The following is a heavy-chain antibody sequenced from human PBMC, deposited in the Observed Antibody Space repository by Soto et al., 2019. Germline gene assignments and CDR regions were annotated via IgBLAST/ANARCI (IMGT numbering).Heavy chain of an antibody. Sequence: QVQLVQSGAEVKKPGASVKVSCKASGYTFTSYDINWVRQATGQGLEWMGWMNPNSGNTGYAQKFQGRVTMPRNTSISTAYMGLSSLRSEDTAVYYCARGITIFGVVPGWGQGTLVTVSS. D-gene: IGHD3-3*01. CDR2: MNPNSGNT. V-gene: IGHV1-8*01. J-gene: IGHJ4*02. CDR3: ARGITIFGVVPG. CDR1: GYTFTSYD.